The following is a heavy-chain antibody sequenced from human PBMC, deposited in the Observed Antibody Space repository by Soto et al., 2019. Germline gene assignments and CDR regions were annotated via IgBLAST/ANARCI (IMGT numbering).Heavy chain of an antibody. V-gene: IGHV1-3*01. J-gene: IGHJ4*02. Sequence: QVQLVQSGAEVKKPGASVKVSCKASGYTFTSYAMHWVRQAPGQRLEWMGWINAGNGNTKYSQKFQGRVNITRDTSASTAYMELSSVRSEDTAVYYCASVSGRGGQQCLHFDYWGQGTLVTVSS. CDR3: ASVSGRGGQQCLHFDY. D-gene: IGHD6-19*01. CDR2: INAGNGNT. CDR1: GYTFTSYA.